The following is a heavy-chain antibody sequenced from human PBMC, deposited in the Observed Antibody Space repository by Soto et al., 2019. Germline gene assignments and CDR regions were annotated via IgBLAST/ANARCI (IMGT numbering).Heavy chain of an antibody. D-gene: IGHD3-22*01. V-gene: IGHV4-30-2*01. J-gene: IGHJ4*02. CDR3: ARGYYYDSSGYYPMYYFDY. Sequence: TLSLTCAVSGGSISSGGYSWSWIRQPPGKGLEWIGYIYHSGSTYYNPSLKSRVTISVDRSKNQFSLKLSSVNAADTAVYYCARGYYYDSSGYYPMYYFDYWGQGTLVTSPQ. CDR1: GGSISSGGYS. CDR2: IYHSGST.